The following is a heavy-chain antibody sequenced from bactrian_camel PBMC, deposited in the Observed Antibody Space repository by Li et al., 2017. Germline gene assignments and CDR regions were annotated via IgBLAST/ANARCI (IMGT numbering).Heavy chain of an antibody. V-gene: IGHV3S40*01. CDR2: IATGGRTT. D-gene: IGHD7*01. CDR1: GITFSRHD. J-gene: IGHJ4*01. Sequence: VQLVESGGGLVQPGESLRLSCVASGITFSRHDMSWVRQAPGKEREGVAVIATGGRTTYYVSSVKGRFTISQDNAKDTLYLQMNSLKPEDTAMYFCAADPIPFACANWQHKYPYWGPGTQVTVS. CDR3: AADPIPFACANWQHKYPY.